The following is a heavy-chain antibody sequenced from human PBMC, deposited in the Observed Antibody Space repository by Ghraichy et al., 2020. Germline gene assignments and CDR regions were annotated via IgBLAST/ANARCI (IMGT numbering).Heavy chain of an antibody. CDR1: GFTFSNYA. Sequence: GGSLRLSCAASGFTFSNYAMSWVRQAPGKGLEWVSGISGSGGSTYYPDSVEGRFTISRDNSKNTQFLDMNSLRVEDTDVYYCARHETSVGVVLINWFDHWGQGTLVTVSS. CDR3: ARHETSVGVVLINWFDH. J-gene: IGHJ5*02. D-gene: IGHD3-3*01. V-gene: IGHV3-23*01. CDR2: ISGSGGST.